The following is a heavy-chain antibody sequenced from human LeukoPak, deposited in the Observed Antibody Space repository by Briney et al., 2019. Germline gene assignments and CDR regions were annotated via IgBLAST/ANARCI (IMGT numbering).Heavy chain of an antibody. Sequence: GGSHRLSCAASGFSFSDAWMSWVRQIPGKGLEWVGRIESKTDGGTTDYAAPVKGRFTISRDDSPNTLYLQMNSLKSEDTAVYYCTTYGSGRKFDYWGQGILVTVSS. V-gene: IGHV3-15*04. CDR2: IESKTDGGTT. CDR1: GFSFSDAW. D-gene: IGHD3-10*01. J-gene: IGHJ4*02. CDR3: TTYGSGRKFDY.